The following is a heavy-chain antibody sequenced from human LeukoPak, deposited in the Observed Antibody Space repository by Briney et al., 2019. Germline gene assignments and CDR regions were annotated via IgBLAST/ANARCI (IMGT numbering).Heavy chain of an antibody. J-gene: IGHJ5*02. D-gene: IGHD6-13*01. V-gene: IGHV4-61*08. CDR3: ARLGYSCSWYANWFDP. Sequence: SETLSLTCTVSGGSISSGGYYWSWIRQHPGKGLEWIGYIYYSGSTNYNPSLKSRVTISIDTSKNQFSLKLSSVTAADTAVYYCARLGYSCSWYANWFDPWGQGTLVTVSS. CDR2: IYYSGST. CDR1: GGSISSGGYY.